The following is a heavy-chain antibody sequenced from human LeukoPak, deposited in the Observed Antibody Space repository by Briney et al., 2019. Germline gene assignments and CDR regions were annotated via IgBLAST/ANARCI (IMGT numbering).Heavy chain of an antibody. CDR2: ISSSSGYI. CDR1: GFTFSSYS. Sequence: GGSLRLSCAASGFTFSSYSMNWVRQAPGKGLEWVSSISSSSGYIYYADSVKGRFTISRDNAKNSLYLQMNSLRAEDTAVYYCARESLPIVVVPAAIGYWGQGTLVTVSS. J-gene: IGHJ4*02. CDR3: ARESLPIVVVPAAIGY. D-gene: IGHD2-2*01. V-gene: IGHV3-21*01.